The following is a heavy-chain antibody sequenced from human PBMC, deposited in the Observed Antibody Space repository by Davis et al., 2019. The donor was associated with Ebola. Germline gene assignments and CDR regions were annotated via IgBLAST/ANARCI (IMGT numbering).Heavy chain of an antibody. CDR2: INWNSDSI. CDR3: ARGLHWADY. Sequence: GGSLRLSCAGSGFAFGDYAMHWVRQAPGKGLEWVSGINWNSDSIVYADSVKGRFTISRDNAKNSLYLQMNSLRGEDTAVYFCARGLHWADYWGQGTLVTVSS. J-gene: IGHJ4*02. D-gene: IGHD5-24*01. V-gene: IGHV3-9*01. CDR1: GFAFGDYA.